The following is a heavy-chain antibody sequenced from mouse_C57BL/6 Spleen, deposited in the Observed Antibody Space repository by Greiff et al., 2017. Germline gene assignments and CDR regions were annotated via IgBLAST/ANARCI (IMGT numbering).Heavy chain of an antibody. CDR3: ARKTGTDY. CDR2: INPNNGGT. Sequence: VQLQQSGPELVKPGASVKISCKASGYTFTDYYMNWVKQSHGKSLEWIGDINPNNGGTSYNQKFKGKATLTVDKSSSTAYMELRSLTSEDSAVYYCARKTGTDYWGQGTTLTGSS. D-gene: IGHD4-1*01. J-gene: IGHJ2*01. V-gene: IGHV1-26*01. CDR1: GYTFTDYY.